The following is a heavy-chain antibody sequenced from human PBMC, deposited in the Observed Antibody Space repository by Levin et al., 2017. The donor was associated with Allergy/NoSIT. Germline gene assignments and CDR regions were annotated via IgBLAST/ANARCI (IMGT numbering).Heavy chain of an antibody. J-gene: IGHJ4*02. CDR1: GFTFSHYA. D-gene: IGHD6-19*01. CDR3: AKDLLRYSSGWYEGGNYFDY. V-gene: IGHV3-30*18. Sequence: PGGSLRLSCAASGFTFSHYAMHWVRQAPGKGLEWVAVISYDGSNRYYADSVKGRFTISRDNSKNTLYLQMSSLRAEDTAVYYCAKDLLRYSSGWYEGGNYFDYWGQGTLVTVSS. CDR2: ISYDGSNR.